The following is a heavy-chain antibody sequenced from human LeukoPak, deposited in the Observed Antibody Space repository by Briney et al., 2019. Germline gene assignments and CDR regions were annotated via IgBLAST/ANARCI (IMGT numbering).Heavy chain of an antibody. CDR2: ISAYNGNT. CDR1: GYTFTSYG. CDR3: ARFPLWFGELLYFDL. V-gene: IGHV1-18*01. Sequence: ASVKVSCKASGYTFTSYGISWVRRAPGQELEWRGWISAYNGNTNYAQKLQGRVTMTTDTSTSTAYMELRSLRSDDTAVYYCARFPLWFGELLYFDLWGRGTLVTVSS. J-gene: IGHJ2*01. D-gene: IGHD3-10*01.